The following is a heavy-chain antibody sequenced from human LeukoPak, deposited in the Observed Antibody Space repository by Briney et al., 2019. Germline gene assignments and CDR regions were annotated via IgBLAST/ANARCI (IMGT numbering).Heavy chain of an antibody. J-gene: IGHJ3*02. CDR2: ISGSGGST. CDR1: GFTFSSYG. CDR3: AKDLYSSSWSDDAFDI. Sequence: GGSLRLSCAASGFTFSSYGMSWVRQAPGKGLEWVSAISGSGGSTYYADSVKGRFTISRDNSKNTLYLQMNSLRAEDTAVYYCAKDLYSSSWSDDAFDIWGQGTMVTVSS. D-gene: IGHD6-13*01. V-gene: IGHV3-23*01.